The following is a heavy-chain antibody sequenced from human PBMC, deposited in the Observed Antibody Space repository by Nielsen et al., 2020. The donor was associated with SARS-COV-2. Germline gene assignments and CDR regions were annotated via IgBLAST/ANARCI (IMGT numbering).Heavy chain of an antibody. V-gene: IGHV4-31*03. CDR3: ARDKGAGLGIAARPSAFDI. CDR2: IYYSGST. Sequence: SETLSLTCTVSGGSISSGGYYWSWIRQHPGKGLEWIGYIYYSGSTYYNPSLKSRVTISVDTSKNQFSLKLSSVTAADTAVYYCARDKGAGLGIAARPSAFDIWGQGTMVTVSS. CDR1: GGSISSGGYY. J-gene: IGHJ3*02. D-gene: IGHD6-6*01.